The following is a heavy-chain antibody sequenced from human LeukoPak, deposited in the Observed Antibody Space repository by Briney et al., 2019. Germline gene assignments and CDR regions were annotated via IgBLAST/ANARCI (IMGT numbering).Heavy chain of an antibody. Sequence: GGSLRLSCEVSGLIFSNFAMAWVRQAPGKGLEWLSPITGTSGRTYYAASVKGRFTISRDNSKNTVYLQMDNLRPEDTALYYCAKDHVNAGRLDYWGQGTPVTVSS. CDR3: AKDHVNAGRLDY. CDR2: ITGTSGRT. J-gene: IGHJ4*02. CDR1: GLIFSNFA. V-gene: IGHV3-23*01. D-gene: IGHD6-13*01.